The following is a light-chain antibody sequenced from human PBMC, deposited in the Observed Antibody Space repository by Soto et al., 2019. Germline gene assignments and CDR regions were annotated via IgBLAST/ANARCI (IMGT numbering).Light chain of an antibody. CDR2: EVR. V-gene: IGLV2-14*03. J-gene: IGLJ1*01. CDR1: TSDVGGYNS. Sequence: QSVLTQPASVSGSPGQSITISCTGTTSDVGGYNSVSWYQQHPGKAPKLIIYEVRRRPSGVSNRFSGSMAANTASLTISGLQTEDEADYYCCSFTTTTSDVFGTGTKVTVL. CDR3: CSFTTTTSDV.